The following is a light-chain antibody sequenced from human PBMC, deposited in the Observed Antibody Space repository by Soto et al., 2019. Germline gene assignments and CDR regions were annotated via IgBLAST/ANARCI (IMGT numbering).Light chain of an antibody. V-gene: IGKV1-27*01. CDR3: QKYSSVPV. Sequence: DIQMTQSPTSLSASVGDRVTITCRASQGIRNFVAWYQQKPGKAPKLLIYAASTVQSGVPSRFSGSGSGTDFTLTSNSLQPEDVATYSCQKYSSVPVFGPGTKVEIK. J-gene: IGKJ3*01. CDR2: AAS. CDR1: QGIRNF.